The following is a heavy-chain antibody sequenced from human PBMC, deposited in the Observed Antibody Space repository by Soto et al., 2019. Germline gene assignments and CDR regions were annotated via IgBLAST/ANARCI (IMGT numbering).Heavy chain of an antibody. D-gene: IGHD2-15*01. J-gene: IGHJ5*02. CDR2: IHHSGST. CDR1: VGSTNTYY. Sequence: PPETLSLPCAFSVGSTNTYYWSWVRQPPGQGLEWIGNIHHSGSTNYNPSLNSRVTISIDTSKNKLSLWLKSVTAADTAVYYCAGVVDCRYGICPFWFDAWGQGTLVTVSS. V-gene: IGHV4-59*01. CDR3: AGVVDCRYGICPFWFDA.